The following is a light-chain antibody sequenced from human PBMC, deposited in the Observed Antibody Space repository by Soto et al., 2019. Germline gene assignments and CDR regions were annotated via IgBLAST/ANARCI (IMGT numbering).Light chain of an antibody. CDR2: GAY. J-gene: IGKJ1*01. CDR1: QSIRRN. V-gene: IGKV3-15*01. Sequence: IVMTQSPDTLSGSPGEGATPSCRVSQSIRRNLAWYQQRPGQAPRLLMYGAYTRADGIPARFTGSGSGTEFTLTISSLQSEDFAVYYCQQYHIWPPWTSGQGTKVDTK. CDR3: QQYHIWPPWT.